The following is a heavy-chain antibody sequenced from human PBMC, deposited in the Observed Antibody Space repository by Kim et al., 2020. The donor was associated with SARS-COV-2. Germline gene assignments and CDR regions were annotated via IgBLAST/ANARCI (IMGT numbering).Heavy chain of an antibody. J-gene: IGHJ3*02. V-gene: IGHV3-21*01. CDR2: ISSSSSYI. D-gene: IGHD2-21*01. CDR3: ARDEVLLVVVYAFDI. Sequence: GGSLRLSCAASGFTFSSYSMNWVRQAPGKGLEWVSSISSSSSYIYYADSVKGRFTISRDNAKNSLYLQMNSLRAEDTAVYYCARDEVLLVVVYAFDIWGQGKMVTVSS. CDR1: GFTFSSYS.